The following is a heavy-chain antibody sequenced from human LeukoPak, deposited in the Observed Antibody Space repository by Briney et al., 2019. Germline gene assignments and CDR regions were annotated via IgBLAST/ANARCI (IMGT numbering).Heavy chain of an antibody. Sequence: ASVKVSCKASGYTFTGYCMHWVRQAPGQGLEWMGKINPSGGSTSHAQKFQGRVTMTRDTSTRTVYMELSSLRSEDTAVYYCARVPGPTMVRGVPKYYFDYWGQGTLVTVSS. D-gene: IGHD3-10*01. J-gene: IGHJ4*02. V-gene: IGHV1-46*01. CDR2: INPSGGST. CDR3: ARVPGPTMVRGVPKYYFDY. CDR1: GYTFTGYC.